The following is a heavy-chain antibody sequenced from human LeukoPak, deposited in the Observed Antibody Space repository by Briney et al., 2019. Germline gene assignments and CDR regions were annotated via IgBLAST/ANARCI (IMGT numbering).Heavy chain of an antibody. CDR1: GFTFSSYG. CDR2: IWYDGSNK. CDR3: ARSSSSGWYFDL. Sequence: GRSLRLSCAASGFTFSSYGMHWVRKAPSKGLEWVAVIWYDGSNKYYADSVKGRFTISRDNSKNTLYLQMNSLRAEDTAVYYCARSSSSGWYFDLWGRGTLVTVSS. D-gene: IGHD6-6*01. J-gene: IGHJ2*01. V-gene: IGHV3-33*01.